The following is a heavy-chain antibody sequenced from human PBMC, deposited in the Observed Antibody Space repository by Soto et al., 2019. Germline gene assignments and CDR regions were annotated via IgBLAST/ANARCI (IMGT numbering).Heavy chain of an antibody. CDR3: ASPDFGDYWYFDL. J-gene: IGHJ2*01. Sequence: QAQLVQSGAEVKKPGSSVKVSCKAFGGPFSSHTFSWVRQAPGQGLEWMGRIIPALGTTTYAQKFQGRVTITADESVNTVYMELNSLTTEDTSVYYCASPDFGDYWYFDLWGRGTLVTVSS. D-gene: IGHD4-17*01. CDR2: IIPALGTT. CDR1: GGPFSSHT. V-gene: IGHV1-69*08.